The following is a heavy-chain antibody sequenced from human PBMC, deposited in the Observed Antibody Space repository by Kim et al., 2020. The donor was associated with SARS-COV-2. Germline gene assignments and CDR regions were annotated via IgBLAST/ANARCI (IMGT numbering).Heavy chain of an antibody. CDR3: ARVVSDIVVVPGADYFYYYMDG. Sequence: SETLSLTCTVSGASISSYYWSWIRQPSGKGLELIGYMSYSGSTNYNPSLKSRVTVSVDTDKNQFSLKLNSVTAADTAVYFCARVVSDIVVVPGADYFYYYMDGWGKGTTVTVSS. CDR2: MSYSGST. D-gene: IGHD2-2*01. J-gene: IGHJ6*03. V-gene: IGHV4-59*01. CDR1: GASISSYY.